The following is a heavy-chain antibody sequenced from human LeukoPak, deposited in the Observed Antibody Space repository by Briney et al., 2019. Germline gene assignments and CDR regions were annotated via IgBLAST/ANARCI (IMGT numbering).Heavy chain of an antibody. D-gene: IGHD2-15*01. Sequence: NASQTLSLTCTVSGGSISSYYWSWIRQPAGKGLEWIGRIYSSRSTNYNPSLKSRVTMSLDTSKNQFSLRLRSVTAADTAVYYCARDLAAYYYYMDVWGRGTTVTVSS. V-gene: IGHV4-4*07. J-gene: IGHJ6*03. CDR2: IYSSRST. CDR1: GGSISSYY. CDR3: ARDLAAYYYYMDV.